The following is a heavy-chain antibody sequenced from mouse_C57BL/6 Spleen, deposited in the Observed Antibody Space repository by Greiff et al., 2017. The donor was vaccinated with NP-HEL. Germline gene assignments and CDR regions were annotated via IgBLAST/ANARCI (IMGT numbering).Heavy chain of an antibody. CDR1: GYTFTSYW. Sequence: QVQLQQSGAELAKPGASVKLSCKASGYTFTSYWMHWVKQRPGQGLEWIGYINPSSGYTKYNQKFKDKATLTADKSSSTAYMQLSSLTYEDSAVYYCARSRDGYDVGFDYWGQGTTLTVSS. D-gene: IGHD2-2*01. CDR3: ARSRDGYDVGFDY. CDR2: INPSSGYT. V-gene: IGHV1-7*01. J-gene: IGHJ2*01.